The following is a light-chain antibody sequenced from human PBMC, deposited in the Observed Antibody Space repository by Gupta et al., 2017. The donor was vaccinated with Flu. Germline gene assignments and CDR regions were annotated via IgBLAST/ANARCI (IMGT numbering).Light chain of an antibody. CDR2: AKN. V-gene: IGLV3-19*01. J-gene: IGLJ7*01. CDR1: SLRNPY. CDR3: NSRDSNNNQHAV. Sequence: SSELTQYPAVSVPLGQTVRLTCQGASLRNPYARWYQQKPGQAPVLVIYAKNIRTSGIPDRFAVSSSGNRASLTITRAQAEDEADDDCNSRDSNNNQHAVFGGGTKMTVL.